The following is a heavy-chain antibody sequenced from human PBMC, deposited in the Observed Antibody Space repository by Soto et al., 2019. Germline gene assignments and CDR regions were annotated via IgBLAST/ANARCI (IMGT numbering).Heavy chain of an antibody. Sequence: QVQLVESGGGVVQPGRSLRLSCAASGFAFSSYGMHWVRQAPGKGLEWVALVWYDGRNKNYADSVRGRFTISRDNSKNTLCLEMNSLRVEDTAVYYCVRAAGYSGNDYVYYYGMDVWGQWTTVTVSS. V-gene: IGHV3-33*01. CDR2: VWYDGRNK. CDR1: GFAFSSYG. D-gene: IGHD5-12*01. CDR3: VRAAGYSGNDYVYYYGMDV. J-gene: IGHJ6*02.